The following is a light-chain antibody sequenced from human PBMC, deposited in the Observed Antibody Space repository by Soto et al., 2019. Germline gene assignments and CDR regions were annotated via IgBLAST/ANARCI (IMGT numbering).Light chain of an antibody. J-gene: IGKJ4*01. CDR3: QQLNSYPLT. CDR2: AAS. Sequence: IQLSHSPSSLSASVGDRVTITCRASQGISSYLAWYQQKPGKAPKLLIYAASTLQSEVPSRFSGRGSGTDFTLTISSLQPEDFATYYCQQLNSYPLTCGGGTKVDI. CDR1: QGISSY. V-gene: IGKV1-9*01.